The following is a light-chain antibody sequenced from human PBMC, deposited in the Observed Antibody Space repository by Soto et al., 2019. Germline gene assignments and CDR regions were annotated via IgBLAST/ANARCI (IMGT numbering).Light chain of an antibody. V-gene: IGKV3-20*01. Sequence: IVLTQSPGPLSLSPGERATLSCRASQSVTSSYLAWYQQKPGQAPRLLIYGASNRATGIPDRFSGSGSGTDFTLTISRLEPEDFAVYYCQQYVSSPLTFGGGTKVDIK. J-gene: IGKJ4*01. CDR1: QSVTSSY. CDR3: QQYVSSPLT. CDR2: GAS.